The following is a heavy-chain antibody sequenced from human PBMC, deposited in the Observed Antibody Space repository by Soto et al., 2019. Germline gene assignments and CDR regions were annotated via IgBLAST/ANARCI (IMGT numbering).Heavy chain of an antibody. D-gene: IGHD3-22*01. CDR2: ISYDGSDK. Sequence: PGGSLRLSCVASGFTFSSYAMHWVRQAPGKGLEWVALISYDGSDKDYADSVKGRFTISRDNSRNTLFLQMNSLRAEDTAVYYCARDYYKYYDSSGYYRSPAYWGQGTLGTFSS. CDR1: GFTFSSYA. V-gene: IGHV3-30-3*01. J-gene: IGHJ4*02. CDR3: ARDYYKYYDSSGYYRSPAY.